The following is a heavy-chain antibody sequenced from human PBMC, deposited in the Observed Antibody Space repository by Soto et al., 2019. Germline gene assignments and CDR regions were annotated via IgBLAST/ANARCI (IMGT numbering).Heavy chain of an antibody. J-gene: IGHJ6*03. V-gene: IGHV1-18*01. CDR3: ARALSRPQYYSYMPV. CDR2: ISPYNGDT. CDR1: GYTFTTYG. Sequence: GASVKVSCKASGYTFTTYGISWVRQAPGQGLEWMGWISPYNGDTHYAERFQGRLTMTTDTSATSAYMELRTLSSDDRAVYFCARALSRPQYYSYMPVWGKGTTVTVSS.